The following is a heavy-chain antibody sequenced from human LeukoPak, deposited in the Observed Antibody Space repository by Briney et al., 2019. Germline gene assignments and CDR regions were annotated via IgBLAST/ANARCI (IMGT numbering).Heavy chain of an antibody. Sequence: PGGSLRLSCAASGFTFSSYGMHWVRQAPGKGLEWVAVIWYDGSYQYYADSVKGRFTISRDNSKNTLYLQMNSLRAEDTAVYYCARAPYYDFNFDYWGQGTLVTVSS. CDR3: ARAPYYDFNFDY. CDR1: GFTFSSYG. D-gene: IGHD3-3*01. J-gene: IGHJ4*02. V-gene: IGHV3-33*01. CDR2: IWYDGSYQ.